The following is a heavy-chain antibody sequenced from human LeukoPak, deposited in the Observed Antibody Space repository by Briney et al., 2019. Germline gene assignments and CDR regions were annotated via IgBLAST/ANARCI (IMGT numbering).Heavy chain of an antibody. CDR1: GFTFSSYE. Sequence: PGGSLRLSCAASGFTFSSYEMNWVRQAPGKGLEWVSYILNSGTTTYYADSVKGRFTISRDNAKNSLYLQMNSLTAEDTGVYYCARDRPDYWGRGIVITVSS. CDR2: ILNSGTTT. J-gene: IGHJ4*02. V-gene: IGHV3-48*03. CDR3: ARDRPDY.